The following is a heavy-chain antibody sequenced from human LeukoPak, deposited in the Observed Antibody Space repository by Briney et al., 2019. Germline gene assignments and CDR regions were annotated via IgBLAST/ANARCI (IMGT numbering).Heavy chain of an antibody. D-gene: IGHD3-22*01. V-gene: IGHV4-39*01. CDR3: ARHFLALPGDYYDSSGAIDY. CDR2: IYYSGST. Sequence: PSETLSLTCTVSGGSISSSSYYWGWLRQPPGKGLEWIGSIYYSGSTYYNPSLKSRVTISVDTSKNQFSLKLSSVTAADTAVYYCARHFLALPGDYYDSSGAIDYWGQGTLVTVSS. J-gene: IGHJ4*02. CDR1: GGSISSSSYY.